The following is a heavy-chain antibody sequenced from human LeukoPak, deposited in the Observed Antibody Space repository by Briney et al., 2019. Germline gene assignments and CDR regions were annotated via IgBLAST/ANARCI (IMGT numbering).Heavy chain of an antibody. J-gene: IGHJ6*03. CDR1: GYTFTSYD. D-gene: IGHD3-3*01. CDR3: ARVGRLWSGEITVRYHYYMDV. Sequence: GASVKVSCKASGYTFTSYDINWVRQATGQGLEWMGWMNPNSANTGYAQKFQGRVTMTRNTSTSTAYMELSSLRSEDTAVYYCARVGRLWSGEITVRYHYYMDVWGKGTTVTVSS. CDR2: MNPNSANT. V-gene: IGHV1-8*01.